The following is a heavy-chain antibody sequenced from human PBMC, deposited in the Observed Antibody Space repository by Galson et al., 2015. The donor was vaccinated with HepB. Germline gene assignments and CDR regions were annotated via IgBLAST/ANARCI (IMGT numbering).Heavy chain of an antibody. CDR3: AKREARNSGPFDL. J-gene: IGHJ4*02. Sequence: CAASGFTFSSYGMHWVRQAPGKGLEWVTYITYDGSDQNYARSVKGRFTISRDNSKSMLYLQMDSLRAEDTAVYHCAKREARNSGPFDLWGQGALVTVSS. D-gene: IGHD6-19*01. V-gene: IGHV3-30*18. CDR1: GFTFSSYG. CDR2: ITYDGSDQ.